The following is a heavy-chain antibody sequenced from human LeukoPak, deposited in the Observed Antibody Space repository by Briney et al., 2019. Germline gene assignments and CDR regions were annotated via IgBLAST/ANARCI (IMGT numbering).Heavy chain of an antibody. V-gene: IGHV3-48*02. CDR2: ITISGTTI. Sequence: GGSLRLSCAASGFTVSTNNMNWVRQAPGKGLEWVSYITISGTTIYYADSVKGRFTISRDNAKNSLYLQMNSLRDEDTAVYYCARVYYYYMAVWGKGTTVTVSS. CDR1: GFTVSTNN. CDR3: ARVYYYYMAV. J-gene: IGHJ6*03.